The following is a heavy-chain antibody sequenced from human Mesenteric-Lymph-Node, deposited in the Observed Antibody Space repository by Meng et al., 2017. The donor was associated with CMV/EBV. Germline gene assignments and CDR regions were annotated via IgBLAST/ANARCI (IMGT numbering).Heavy chain of an antibody. CDR1: GGSFSAYY. CDR3: AREVVGADLDY. J-gene: IGHJ4*02. D-gene: IGHD2-15*01. V-gene: IGHV4-34*01. CDR2: INHSTGT. Sequence: GSLRLSCAVYGGSFSAYYWSWIRQPPGKGLEWIGEINHSTGTNYNPSLKSRVTISVDTSKNQFSLHLSSVTAADTAVYYCAREVVGADLDYWGQGTLVTVSS.